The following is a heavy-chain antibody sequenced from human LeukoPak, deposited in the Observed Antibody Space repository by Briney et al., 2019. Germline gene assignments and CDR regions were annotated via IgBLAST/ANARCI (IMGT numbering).Heavy chain of an antibody. D-gene: IGHD6-13*01. CDR1: GGSISSISSY. V-gene: IGHV4-39*07. Sequence: SETLSLTCTVSGGSISSISSYWGWIRQPPGKGLEWIGGIYYSGSTYYNPSLKSRVTISVDTSKNQFSLKLNSVTAADTAVYYCARDPTIAAADAYWYFDLWGRGTLVTVSS. CDR3: ARDPTIAAADAYWYFDL. J-gene: IGHJ2*01. CDR2: IYYSGST.